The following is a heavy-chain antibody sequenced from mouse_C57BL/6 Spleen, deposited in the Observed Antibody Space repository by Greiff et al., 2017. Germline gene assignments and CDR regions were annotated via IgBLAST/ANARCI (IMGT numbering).Heavy chain of an antibody. D-gene: IGHD1-1*01. CDR3: ASAATVVATDY. J-gene: IGHJ2*01. CDR1: GYAFSSSW. CDR2: IYPGDGDT. V-gene: IGHV1-82*01. Sequence: VQLQQSGPELVKPGASVKISCKASGYAFSSSWMNWVKQRPGKGLEWIGRIYPGDGDTNYNGKFKGKATLTADKSSSTAYMQLSSLTSEDSAVYFCASAATVVATDYWGQGTTLTVSS.